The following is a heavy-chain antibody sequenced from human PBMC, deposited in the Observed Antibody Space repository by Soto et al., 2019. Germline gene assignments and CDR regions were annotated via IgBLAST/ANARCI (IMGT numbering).Heavy chain of an antibody. CDR2: IGGSGDSI. CDR3: AKGPGSYSDFDY. CDR1: GFTFSSYA. J-gene: IGHJ4*02. V-gene: IGHV3-23*01. Sequence: EVQLLESGGGLVQPGGSLRLSCAASGFTFSSYAMSWVRQAPGKGLGWVSSIGGSGDSIYYADSVKGRFTISRDNTKHTLYLQMNSLRAEDTALYYCAKGPGSYSDFDYWGQGTLVTVSS. D-gene: IGHD1-26*01.